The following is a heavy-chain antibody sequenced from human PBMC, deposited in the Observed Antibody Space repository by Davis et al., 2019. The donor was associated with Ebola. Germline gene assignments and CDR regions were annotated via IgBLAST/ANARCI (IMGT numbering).Heavy chain of an antibody. D-gene: IGHD3-10*01. V-gene: IGHV3-7*03. J-gene: IGHJ6*02. CDR2: IKQDGSEM. Sequence: GGSLRLSCAASGLSFSNYWMTWVRLAPGKGPEWVANIKQDGSEMYYVDSVKGRFTISRDNAKNSLYLQMNSLRAEDTALYYCAKDPLATPGYGMDVWGQGTTVTVSS. CDR3: AKDPLATPGYGMDV. CDR1: GLSFSNYW.